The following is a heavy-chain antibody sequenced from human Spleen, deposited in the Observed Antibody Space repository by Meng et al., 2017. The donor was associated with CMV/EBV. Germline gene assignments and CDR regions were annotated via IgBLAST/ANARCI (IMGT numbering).Heavy chain of an antibody. J-gene: IGHJ5*02. V-gene: IGHV5-51*01. D-gene: IGHD3-22*01. Sequence: SCKGSGFSLSDYWIAWVRQVPGKGLEWMGIIYPGDSDIRYSPSFQGQVTISADKSISTAYVQWSSLKASDIAIYYCARLSLLRGFDPWGQGTLVTVSS. CDR3: ARLSLLRGFDP. CDR2: IYPGDSDI. CDR1: GFSLSDYW.